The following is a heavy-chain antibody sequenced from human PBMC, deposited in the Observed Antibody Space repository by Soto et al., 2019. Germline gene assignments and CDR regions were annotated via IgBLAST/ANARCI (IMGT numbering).Heavy chain of an antibody. CDR1: GGSISNYF. CDR3: ARRVKYCSGRRPAYYFDS. D-gene: IGHD3-10*01. V-gene: IGHV4-59*01. J-gene: IGHJ4*02. CDR2: ISYSGST. Sequence: QVQLQESGPGLVRPSETLSLTCTVSGGSISNYFWSWVRQPPGKGLQWIGYISYSGSTNYNPSLKSRLTISVDTSDYQFSLKLSSVTAADTAVYYCARRVKYCSGRRPAYYFDSWGQGTLVTVSS.